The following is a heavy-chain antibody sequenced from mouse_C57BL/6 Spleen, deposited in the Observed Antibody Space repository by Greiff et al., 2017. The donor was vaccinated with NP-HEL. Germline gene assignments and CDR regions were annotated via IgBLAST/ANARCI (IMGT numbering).Heavy chain of an antibody. Sequence: VQLQESGAELVKPGASVKMSCKASGYTFTSYWITWVKQRPGQGLEWIGDIYPGSGSTNYNEKFKSKATLTVDTSSSTAYMQLSSLTSEDSAVYYCARRGLGWDYWGQGTTLTVSS. D-gene: IGHD2-14*01. CDR2: IYPGSGST. J-gene: IGHJ2*01. CDR3: ARRGLGWDY. CDR1: GYTFTSYW. V-gene: IGHV1-55*01.